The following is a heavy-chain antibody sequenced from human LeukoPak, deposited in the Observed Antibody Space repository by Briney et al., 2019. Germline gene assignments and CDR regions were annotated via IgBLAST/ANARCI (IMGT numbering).Heavy chain of an antibody. CDR3: AKDIDYGDYVVS. D-gene: IGHD4-17*01. CDR2: ISSSGGTT. Sequence: GSLRLSCAASGFTFSSYGMSWVRQAPGKGLEWVSAISSSGGTTYYADSVKGRFTISRDNSKNTLYLQMNSLRAEDTAVYYCAKDIDYGDYVVSWGQGTLVTVSS. V-gene: IGHV3-23*01. CDR1: GFTFSSYG. J-gene: IGHJ4*02.